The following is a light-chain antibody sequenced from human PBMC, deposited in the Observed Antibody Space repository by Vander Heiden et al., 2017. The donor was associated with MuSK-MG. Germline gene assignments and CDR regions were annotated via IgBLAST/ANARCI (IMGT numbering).Light chain of an antibody. V-gene: IGKV3-20*01. CDR1: PSVNNNY. J-gene: IGKJ2*01. Sequence: EIVLTQSPGTLSLSAGERATLSCRASPSVNNNYLAWYQQKPGQAPRLLIYCASTRATGIPDRFSGSWSGTDFTLSVSRLEPEDFAVYYCQQYDSSPYTFGQGTKLEIK. CDR3: QQYDSSPYT. CDR2: CAS.